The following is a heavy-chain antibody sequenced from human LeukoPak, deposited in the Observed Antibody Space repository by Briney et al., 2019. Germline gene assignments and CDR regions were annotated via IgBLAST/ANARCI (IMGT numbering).Heavy chain of an antibody. J-gene: IGHJ5*02. V-gene: IGHV4-34*01. CDR2: INHSGST. CDR3: ARFYGSGSYYWTATKYNWFDP. Sequence: SETLSLTCAVYGGSFSGYYWSWIRQPPGKGLEWIGEINHSGSTNYNPSLKSRVTISVDTSKNQFSLKLSSVTAADTAVYYCARFYGSGSYYWTATKYNWFDPWGQGTLVTVSS. D-gene: IGHD3-10*01. CDR1: GGSFSGYY.